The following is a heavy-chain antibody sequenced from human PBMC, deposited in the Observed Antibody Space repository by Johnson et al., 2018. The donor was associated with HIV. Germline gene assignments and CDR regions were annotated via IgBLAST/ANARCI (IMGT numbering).Heavy chain of an antibody. D-gene: IGHD1-26*01. CDR3: ARDKVDDAFDI. CDR1: GFTFSSYA. V-gene: IGHV3-30*04. Sequence: VQLVESGGGVVQPGRSLRLSCAASGFTFSSYAMHWVRQAPGKGLEWVAVISYDGSNKYYADSVKGRFTISRDNSKNTLYLQMNSLRAEDTAVYYCARDKVDDAFDIWGQGTMVTVSS. J-gene: IGHJ3*02. CDR2: ISYDGSNK.